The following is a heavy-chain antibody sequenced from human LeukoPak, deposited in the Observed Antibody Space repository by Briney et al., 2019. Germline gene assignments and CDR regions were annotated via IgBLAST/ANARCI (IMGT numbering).Heavy chain of an antibody. CDR3: AREFGEPSHSFDS. D-gene: IGHD3-10*01. V-gene: IGHV4-34*01. CDR2: ISDSGTT. CDR1: EFTFSSYA. J-gene: IGHJ4*02. Sequence: PGGSLRLSCAASEFTFSSYAMNWVRQPPGKGLEWIGKISDSGTTEYNPSLKSRVTISLDTSKNQFSLKLTSVTAADTAVYYCAREFGEPSHSFDSWGQGTLVAVSS.